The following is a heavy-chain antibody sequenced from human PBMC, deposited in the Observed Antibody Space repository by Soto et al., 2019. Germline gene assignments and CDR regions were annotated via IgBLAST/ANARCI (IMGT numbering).Heavy chain of an antibody. Sequence: QVQLLQSGGGVVQPGRSLRLSCAASGFIFSSHGKHWVRQAPGKGLEWVAVIWYDGSNKYYGDSVKGRFTISRDNSKNILYLQMDSLRVEDTAVYYCVRWADQRAMDVWGQGTRVTVSS. CDR2: IWYDGSNK. D-gene: IGHD2-2*01. CDR3: VRWADQRAMDV. J-gene: IGHJ6*02. CDR1: GFIFSSHG. V-gene: IGHV3-33*01.